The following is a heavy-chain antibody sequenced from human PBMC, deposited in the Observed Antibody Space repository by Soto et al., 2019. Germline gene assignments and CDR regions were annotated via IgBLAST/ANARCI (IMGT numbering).Heavy chain of an antibody. D-gene: IGHD2-15*01. CDR3: AHRGVCSAATCFSNYFDA. J-gene: IGHJ5*02. V-gene: IGHV2-5*02. CDR1: GFSLTTSGVG. Sequence: QITLKESGPALVRPTQALTLTCTFSGFSLTTSGVGVAWIRQPPGKALECLALVYWDGDERFNPSLRNRLTLTNDTSKNRVVLTMTTMDPVDTGTYYCAHRGVCSAATCFSNYFDAWGQGALVTVSS. CDR2: VYWDGDE.